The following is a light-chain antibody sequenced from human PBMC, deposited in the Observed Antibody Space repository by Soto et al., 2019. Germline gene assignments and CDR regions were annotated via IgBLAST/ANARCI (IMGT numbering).Light chain of an antibody. Sequence: QAVVTQEPSLTVSPGGTVTLTCGSSTGAVTSGHYSYWFQQKPGQAPKTLIYNTGNKHSWTPARFSGSLLGGKAALTLSDARPEDAAEYYCSLEYSGVVAFGGGTKLTVL. CDR2: NTG. CDR3: SLEYSGVVA. V-gene: IGLV7-46*01. CDR1: TGAVTSGHY. J-gene: IGLJ2*01.